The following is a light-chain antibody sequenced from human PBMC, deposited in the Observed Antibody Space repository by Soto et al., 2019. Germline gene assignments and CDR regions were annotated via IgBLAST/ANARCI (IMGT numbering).Light chain of an antibody. CDR1: QSVRSNY. Sequence: EIVLTQSPGTLSLSPGERAILSCRASQSVRSNYLAWYQQKPGQAPRFLIYDASSRATGIPDRFSGSGSGTDFTLTISRLEPEDFAVYYCQQYGSSPLTFGGGTKVEIK. V-gene: IGKV3-20*01. CDR2: DAS. CDR3: QQYGSSPLT. J-gene: IGKJ4*01.